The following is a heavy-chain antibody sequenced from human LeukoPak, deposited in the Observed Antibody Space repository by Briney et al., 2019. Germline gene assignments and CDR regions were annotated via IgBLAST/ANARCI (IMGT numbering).Heavy chain of an antibody. CDR2: IYTSGST. V-gene: IGHV4-61*02. D-gene: IGHD6-13*01. CDR3: AREGVPGSSSGYELVGFWIDP. J-gene: IGHJ5*02. CDR1: GGSISSGSYY. Sequence: SETLSLTCTVSGGSISSGSYYWSWIRQPAGKGLEWIGRIYTSGSTNYNPSLKSRVTISVDTSKNHFSLKLSSVTAADTAVYYCAREGVPGSSSGYELVGFWIDPWGQGTLVTVSS.